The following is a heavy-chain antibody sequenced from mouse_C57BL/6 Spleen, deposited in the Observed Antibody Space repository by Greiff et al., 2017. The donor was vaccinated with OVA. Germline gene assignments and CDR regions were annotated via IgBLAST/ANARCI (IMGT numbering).Heavy chain of an antibody. V-gene: IGHV3-6*01. CDR2: ISYDGSN. Sequence: EVKVEESGPGLVKPSQSLSLTCSVTGYSITSGYYWNWIRQFPGNKLEWMGYISYDGSNNYNPSLKNRISITRDTSKNQFFLKLNSVTTEDTATYYCARGRGDYDWLAYWGQGTLVTVSA. CDR1: GYSITSGYY. CDR3: ARGRGDYDWLAY. D-gene: IGHD2-4*01. J-gene: IGHJ3*01.